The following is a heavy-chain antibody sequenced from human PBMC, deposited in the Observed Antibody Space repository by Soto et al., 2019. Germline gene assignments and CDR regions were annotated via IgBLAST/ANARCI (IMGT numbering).Heavy chain of an antibody. J-gene: IGHJ4*02. CDR3: AKDWDYYDSSGYECFDY. CDR1: GFTFSSYG. V-gene: IGHV3-30*18. D-gene: IGHD3-22*01. CDR2: ISYDGSNK. Sequence: GGSLRLSCAASGFTFSSYGMHWVRQAPGKGLEWVAVISYDGSNKYYADSVKGRFTISRDNSKNTLYLQMDSLRAEDTAVYYRAKDWDYYDSSGYECFDYWGQGTLVTV.